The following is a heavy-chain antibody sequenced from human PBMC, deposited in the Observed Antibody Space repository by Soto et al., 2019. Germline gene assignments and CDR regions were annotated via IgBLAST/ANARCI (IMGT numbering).Heavy chain of an antibody. CDR1: GCSITSGDYY. CDR3: ARWWSGSRQGFDP. CDR2: ISYNGST. V-gene: IGHV4-31*03. J-gene: IGHJ5*02. Sequence: QVQLQESGPGLVKPSQTLSLTCTVSGCSITSGDYYWSWIRQHPGKGLEWNGYISYNGSTYYNPYPKSRVTISVDTSKNQSSLKLSSVTAADTAVYYCARWWSGSRQGFDPWGQGTLVTFSS. D-gene: IGHD3-3*01.